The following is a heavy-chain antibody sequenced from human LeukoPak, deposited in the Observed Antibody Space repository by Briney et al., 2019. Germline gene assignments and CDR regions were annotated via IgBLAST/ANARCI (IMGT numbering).Heavy chain of an antibody. J-gene: IGHJ3*02. CDR3: ARDYRTTVTASGAFDI. CDR2: ISSSSSYI. D-gene: IGHD4-17*01. V-gene: IGHV3-21*01. Sequence: PGGSLRLSCAASGFTFRSYEMNWVRQAPGKGLEWVSSISSSSSYIYYADSVKGRFTISRDNAKNSLYLQMNSLRAEDTAVYYCARDYRTTVTASGAFDIWGQGTMVTVSS. CDR1: GFTFRSYE.